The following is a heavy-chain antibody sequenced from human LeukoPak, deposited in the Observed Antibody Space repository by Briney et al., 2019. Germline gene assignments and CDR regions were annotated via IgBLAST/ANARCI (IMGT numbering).Heavy chain of an antibody. Sequence: GGSLRLSCGACGFTLSTYTVHGVRQAPGKGGEGGAVISNDGANIDYRDPVRGRFTISRDIYKNSLYLQMDSLRSEDTAVYFCARDRVKILSYVAIFDYWGQGTLVTVSS. D-gene: IGHD2-8*01. J-gene: IGHJ4*02. V-gene: IGHV3-30*04. CDR3: ARDRVKILSYVAIFDY. CDR1: GFTLSTYT. CDR2: ISNDGANI.